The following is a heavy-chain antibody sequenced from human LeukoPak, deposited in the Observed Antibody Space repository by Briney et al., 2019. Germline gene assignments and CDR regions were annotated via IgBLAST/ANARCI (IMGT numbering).Heavy chain of an antibody. D-gene: IGHD2/OR15-2a*01. CDR3: SRDFPSINTPNWFDP. CDR1: GFTFNNYP. J-gene: IGHJ5*02. V-gene: IGHV3-49*02. CDR2: IRSKAFGGTT. Sequence: GGSLRLSCAGSGFTFNNYPISWVRQAPGKGLEWVGFIRSKAFGGTTEYAASVKGRFTISRDDSKSIAYLQMNSLKTEDTGVYYCSRDFPSINTPNWFDPWGQGTLVIVSS.